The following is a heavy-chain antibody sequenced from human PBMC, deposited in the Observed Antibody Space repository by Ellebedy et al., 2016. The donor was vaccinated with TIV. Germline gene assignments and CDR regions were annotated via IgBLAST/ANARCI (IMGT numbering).Heavy chain of an antibody. Sequence: GGSLRLSCAASGFTFSSYAMNWVRQAPGKGLEWVSSVSSGSSYIYYADSVKGRFNVSRDNAKNTLYLQMNSLRAEDTAVYYCAKYSTGYYDVRYFDLWGRGTLVTVSS. CDR2: VSSGSSYI. D-gene: IGHD3-22*01. J-gene: IGHJ2*01. CDR1: GFTFSSYA. V-gene: IGHV3-21*01. CDR3: AKYSTGYYDVRYFDL.